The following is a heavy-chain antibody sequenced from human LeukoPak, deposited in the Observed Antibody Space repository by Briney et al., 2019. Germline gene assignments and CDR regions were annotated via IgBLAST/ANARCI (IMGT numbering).Heavy chain of an antibody. CDR3: AKDGNNFEY. CDR1: GFTFNNFW. CDR2: ISSSSSYI. Sequence: PGGSLRLSCATSGFTFNNFWMHWVRQAPGKGLEWVSSISSSSSYIYYADSVKGRFTISRDNAKNSLYLQMNSLRAEDTAVYYCAKDGNNFEYWGQGTLVTVPS. J-gene: IGHJ4*02. V-gene: IGHV3-21*01.